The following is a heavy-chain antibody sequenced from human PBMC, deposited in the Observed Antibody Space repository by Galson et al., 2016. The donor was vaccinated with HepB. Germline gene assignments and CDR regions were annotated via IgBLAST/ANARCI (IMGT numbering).Heavy chain of an antibody. V-gene: IGHV3-48*02. CDR1: GFDFRRYA. J-gene: IGHJ4*02. Sequence: SLRLSCAASGFDFRRYAMNWVRQAPGKGLQWLSYISSTGSSIYYADSVKGRLTVSRDNGRSSLFLQLDDLMDEDTAIYYCARGPRWLQLGYYFDYGGQGVLGTVSS. D-gene: IGHD5-24*01. CDR3: ARGPRWLQLGYYFDY. CDR2: ISSTGSSI.